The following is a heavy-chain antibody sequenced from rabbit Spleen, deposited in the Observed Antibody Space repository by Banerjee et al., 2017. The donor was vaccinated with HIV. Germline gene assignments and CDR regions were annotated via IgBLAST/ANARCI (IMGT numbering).Heavy chain of an antibody. J-gene: IGHJ4*01. CDR1: GFSFSSYG. CDR3: VRGASSSGYYSL. V-gene: IGHV1S47*01. D-gene: IGHD1-1*01. CDR2: IDPLFGTT. Sequence: QQQLVESGGGLVKPGASLTLTCTASGFSFSSYGVSWVRQAPGKGLEWIGYIDPLFGTTYYANWVNGRFTISSHNAQNTLYLQLNSLTVADTATYFCVRGASSSGYYSLWGPGTLVTVS.